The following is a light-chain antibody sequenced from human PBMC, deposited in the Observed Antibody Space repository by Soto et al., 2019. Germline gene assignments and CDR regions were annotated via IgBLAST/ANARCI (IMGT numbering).Light chain of an antibody. J-gene: IGKJ2*01. V-gene: IGKV3-20*01. CDR3: QHYGSSPPNT. Sequence: EIELTQSPGTLSLSPGERATLSCRATQSVTTNYLAWYQQKPGQAPRLLIYGASIRATGIPDRFSGSGSGTDFTLTISRLEPEDFAVYYCQHYGSSPPNTFGQGTKLEIK. CDR2: GAS. CDR1: QSVTTNY.